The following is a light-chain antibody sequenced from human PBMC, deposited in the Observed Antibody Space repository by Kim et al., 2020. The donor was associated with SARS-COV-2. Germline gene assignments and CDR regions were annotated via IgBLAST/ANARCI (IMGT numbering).Light chain of an antibody. V-gene: IGLV3-21*01. J-gene: IGLJ2*01. CDR2: YDS. Sequence: YELTQPPSVSVAPGKTASIPCGGDSIGSKSVHWYQQKPGQAPVLVIYYDSDRPSGIPERFSGSNSGNTATLTISRVEAGDEADYYCQVWDTSSYHVVFGGGTKLTVL. CDR3: QVWDTSSYHVV. CDR1: SIGSKS.